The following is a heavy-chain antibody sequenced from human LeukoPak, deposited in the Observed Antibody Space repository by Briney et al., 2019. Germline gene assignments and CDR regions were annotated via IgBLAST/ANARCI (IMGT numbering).Heavy chain of an antibody. V-gene: IGHV3-30*04. CDR3: AKDLITGAFDI. J-gene: IGHJ3*02. CDR1: GFTFSSYA. D-gene: IGHD1-20*01. CDR2: ISYDGSNK. Sequence: PGGSLRLSCAASGFTFSSYAMHWVRQAPGKGVEWVAVISYDGSNKNYADSVKGRFTISGDNSKNTLYLQMNRLRAEDTSVYYCAKDLITGAFDIWGQETMVTVSS.